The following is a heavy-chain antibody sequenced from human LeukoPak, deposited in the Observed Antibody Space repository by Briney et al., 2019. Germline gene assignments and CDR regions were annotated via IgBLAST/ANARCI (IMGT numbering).Heavy chain of an antibody. CDR2: IYYSGST. CDR3: ARDTYYYGSGRKNDAFDI. D-gene: IGHD3-10*01. Sequence: SETLSLTCTVSGGSISSYYWSWIRQPPGKGLEWIGYIYYSGSTNYNPSLKSRVTISVDTSKNQFSLKLSSVTAADTAAYYCARDTYYYGSGRKNDAFDIWGQGTMVTVSS. CDR1: GGSISSYY. J-gene: IGHJ3*02. V-gene: IGHV4-59*01.